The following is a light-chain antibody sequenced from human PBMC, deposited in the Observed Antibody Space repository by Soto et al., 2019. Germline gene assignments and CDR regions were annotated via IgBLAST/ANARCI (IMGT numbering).Light chain of an antibody. J-gene: IGLJ2*01. CDR1: NIETKS. CDR3: QVWDSTSEHVV. V-gene: IGLV3-21*02. CDR2: DDR. Sequence: SYELTQPLSVSVAPGQTARIACGGDNIETKSVHWSQQKPGQAPVLVVYDDRDRPSGIPERFSGSNSGNAATLTIRRVEAGDEADYYCQVWDSTSEHVVFGGGTKLTVL.